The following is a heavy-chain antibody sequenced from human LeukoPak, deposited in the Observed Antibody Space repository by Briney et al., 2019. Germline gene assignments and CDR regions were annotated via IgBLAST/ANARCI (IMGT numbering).Heavy chain of an antibody. V-gene: IGHV3-48*03. D-gene: IGHD3-10*01. J-gene: IGHJ5*02. CDR1: GFTFSSYE. Sequence: PGGSLRLSCAASGFTFSSYEMNWVRQAPGKGLEWVSDISSSGSTIYYADSVKGRFTISRDNAKNSLYLQMNSLRAEDTAVYYCARRTLWFGVSWGQGTLVTVSS. CDR2: ISSSGSTI. CDR3: ARRTLWFGVS.